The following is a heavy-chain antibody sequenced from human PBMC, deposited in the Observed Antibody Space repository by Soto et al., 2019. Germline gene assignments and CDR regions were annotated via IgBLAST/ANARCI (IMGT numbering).Heavy chain of an antibody. CDR2: IYPSDSDT. V-gene: IGHV5-51*01. J-gene: IGHJ3*02. D-gene: IGHD2-2*01. CDR3: ARYCSSISCYGRNAFST. Sequence: GESLKISCKGSGYSFTNYWIGWVRQMPGKGLEWMGIIYPSDSDTRYSPSFQGQVTISADKSISTAYLQWSSLKASDTAIYYCARYCSSISCYGRNAFSTWGQGTMVTVSS. CDR1: GYSFTNYW.